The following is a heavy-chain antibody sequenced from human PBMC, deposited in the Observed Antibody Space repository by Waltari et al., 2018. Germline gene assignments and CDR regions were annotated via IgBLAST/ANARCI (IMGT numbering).Heavy chain of an antibody. D-gene: IGHD3-22*01. Sequence: QVQLQESGPGLVKPSETLSLTCIVSGGSVSSDSYYWSWIRQPPGQGLEWIGYIYYSGSTNYNPSLKSRVTVSVDTSRNQFSLKLSSVTAADTAVYYCAREVASIYYYDSGGYYYFDYWGQGTLVTVSS. CDR3: AREVASIYYYDSGGYYYFDY. CDR2: IYYSGST. V-gene: IGHV4-61*01. J-gene: IGHJ4*02. CDR1: GGSVSSDSYY.